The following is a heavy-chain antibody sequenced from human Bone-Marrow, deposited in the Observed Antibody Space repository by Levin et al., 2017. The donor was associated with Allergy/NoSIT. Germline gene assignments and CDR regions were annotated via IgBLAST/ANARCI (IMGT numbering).Heavy chain of an antibody. CDR2: ISSDGSSA. V-gene: IGHV3-74*01. D-gene: IGHD3-10*01. CDR3: ARAGVGSADY. Sequence: LSLTCAASGFTFSSYWMHWVRQVPGKGLVWVSRISSDGSSAIYADSVKGRFTVSRDNAKNTLYLQMNSLRAEDTALYYCARAGVGSADYWGQGTLVTVSS. J-gene: IGHJ4*02. CDR1: GFTFSSYW.